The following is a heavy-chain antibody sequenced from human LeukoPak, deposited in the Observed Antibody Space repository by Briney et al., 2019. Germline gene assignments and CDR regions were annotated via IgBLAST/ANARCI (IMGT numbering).Heavy chain of an antibody. CDR2: ISAFNGNT. Sequence: ASVKVSCKASGYTFTSYGINWVRQPPGQGLEWMGWISAFNGNTNYAQKLQGRVTMTTDTSTSTAYMELRSLRSDDTAVYYCAREHYYDSSGYREFDPWGQGTLVTVSS. J-gene: IGHJ5*02. CDR1: GYTFTSYG. CDR3: AREHYYDSSGYREFDP. V-gene: IGHV1-18*01. D-gene: IGHD3-22*01.